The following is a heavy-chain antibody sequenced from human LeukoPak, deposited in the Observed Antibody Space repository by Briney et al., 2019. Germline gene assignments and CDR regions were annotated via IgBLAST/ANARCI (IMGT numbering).Heavy chain of an antibody. D-gene: IGHD3-22*01. CDR2: IIPIFGTA. Sequence: MGRIIPIFGTAKSAKKFQGRVTITTDEYKSTAYMELSSLRSEDTAVYYCARGRLKNDAFDIWGQGTMVTVSS. V-gene: IGHV1-69*05. CDR3: ARGRLKNDAFDI. J-gene: IGHJ3*02.